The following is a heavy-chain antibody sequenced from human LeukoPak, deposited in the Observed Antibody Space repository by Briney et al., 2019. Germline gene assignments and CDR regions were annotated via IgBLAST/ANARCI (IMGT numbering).Heavy chain of an antibody. D-gene: IGHD4-17*01. Sequence: PSETLSLTCTVSGGSISSYYWSWIRQPPGKGLEWIGYIYYSGSTYYNPSLKSRVTISVDTSKNQFSLKLSSVTAADTAVYYCARDPNGGYPDDYWGQGTLVTVSS. V-gene: IGHV4-59*12. J-gene: IGHJ4*02. CDR2: IYYSGST. CDR1: GGSISSYY. CDR3: ARDPNGGYPDDY.